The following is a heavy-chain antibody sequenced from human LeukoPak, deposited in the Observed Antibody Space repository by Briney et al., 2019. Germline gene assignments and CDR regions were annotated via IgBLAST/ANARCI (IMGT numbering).Heavy chain of an antibody. Sequence: SETLSLTCSVSGGSISSGSYYWSWIRQPAGKGLEWIGRIYTRGSTNYNPSLKSRVTMSVDTSKNQFSLKLSSVTAADTAVYYCASLGGSYYFDYWGQGTLVTVSS. CDR3: ASLGGSYYFDY. J-gene: IGHJ4*02. CDR2: IYTRGST. V-gene: IGHV4-61*02. D-gene: IGHD1-26*01. CDR1: GGSISSGSYY.